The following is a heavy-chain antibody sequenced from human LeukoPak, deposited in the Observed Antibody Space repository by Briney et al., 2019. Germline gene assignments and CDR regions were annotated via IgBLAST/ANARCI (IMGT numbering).Heavy chain of an antibody. CDR3: ARSGYSYGYTGPYGMDV. D-gene: IGHD5-18*01. J-gene: IGHJ6*04. CDR1: GGTFSSYA. Sequence: SVTVSCTASGGTFSSYAISWVRQAPGQGLEWMGGIIPIFGTANYAQKFQGRVTITADESTSTAYMELSSLRSEDTAVYYCARSGYSYGYTGPYGMDVWGKGTTVTVSS. V-gene: IGHV1-69*13. CDR2: IIPIFGTA.